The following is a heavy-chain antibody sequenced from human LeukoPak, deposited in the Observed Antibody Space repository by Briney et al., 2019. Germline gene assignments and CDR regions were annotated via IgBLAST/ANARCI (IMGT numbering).Heavy chain of an antibody. CDR3: AREWVSVAGSYPPVHYFDY. V-gene: IGHV4-39*07. J-gene: IGHJ4*02. CDR2: IYYSGST. CDR1: GGSISSSSYY. D-gene: IGHD6-19*01. Sequence: SETLSLTCTVSGGSISSSSYYWGWIRQPPGKGLEWIGSIYYSGSTYYNPSLKSRVTISVDTSKNQFSLKLSSVTAADTAVYYCAREWVSVAGSYPPVHYFDYWGQGTLVTVSS.